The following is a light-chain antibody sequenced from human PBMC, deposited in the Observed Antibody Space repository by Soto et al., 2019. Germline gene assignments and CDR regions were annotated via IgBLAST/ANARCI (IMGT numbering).Light chain of an antibody. CDR2: GPS. CDR1: QSINSN. Sequence: EIMVKQSPATASVSPGERATLSCRASQSINSNLAWYQQKPGQPPRLIIYGPSTRATGIPARFSGSGSGTEFTLTISSLQSEDFAIYYCQQYHNWPPITFGQGTRLEIK. J-gene: IGKJ5*01. CDR3: QQYHNWPPIT. V-gene: IGKV3-15*01.